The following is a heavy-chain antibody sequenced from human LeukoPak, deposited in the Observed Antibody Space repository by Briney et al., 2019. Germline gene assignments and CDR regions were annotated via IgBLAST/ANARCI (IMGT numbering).Heavy chain of an antibody. J-gene: IGHJ4*02. D-gene: IGHD6-19*01. CDR2: INSDGSST. CDR3: ARAVAGKPPDY. Sequence: GGSLRLSCAASGFTFSSYWMHWVRQAPGKGLVWVSRINSDGSSTSYADSVKGRFTISRDNAKNTLYLQMNSLRAEDTAVYYCARAVAGKPPDYWGQGTLATVSS. V-gene: IGHV3-74*01. CDR1: GFTFSSYW.